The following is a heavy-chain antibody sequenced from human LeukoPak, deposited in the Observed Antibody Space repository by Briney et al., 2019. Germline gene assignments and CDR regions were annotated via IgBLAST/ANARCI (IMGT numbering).Heavy chain of an antibody. V-gene: IGHV3-23*01. Sequence: GGSLRLSCAASGFTFSSYAMSWVRQAPGKGLEWVSAISGSGGSTYYADSVKGRFTISRDDSKNTLYLQMNSLRAEDTAVYYCARDQGNSGVNDYWGQGTLVAVSS. CDR2: ISGSGGST. CDR3: ARDQGNSGVNDY. D-gene: IGHD7-27*01. CDR1: GFTFSSYA. J-gene: IGHJ4*02.